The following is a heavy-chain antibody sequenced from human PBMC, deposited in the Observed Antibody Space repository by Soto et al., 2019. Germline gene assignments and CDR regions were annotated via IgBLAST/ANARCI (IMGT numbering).Heavy chain of an antibody. CDR3: ARHKTTMLTVVSAFDP. CDR2: IFYSGST. CDR1: GDSITRSNFY. D-gene: IGHD3-22*01. J-gene: IGHJ5*02. V-gene: IGHV4-39*02. Sequence: PSETLYLTCTVSGDSITRSNFYWGWIRQPPGKGLEWLGSIFYSGSTFYNPALKSRVTFSVDTSKNHFSLKLSSVIAADTAVYYCARHKTTMLTVVSAFDPWGQGTRVTVSS.